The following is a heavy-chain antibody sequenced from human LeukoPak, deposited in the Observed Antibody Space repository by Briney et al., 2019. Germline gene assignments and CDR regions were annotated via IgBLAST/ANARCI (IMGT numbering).Heavy chain of an antibody. CDR3: ASLSLGHY. D-gene: IGHD6-6*01. Sequence: GGSLRLSCAASGFTVSNNYMSWVRQAPGKGLEWVSVVYSGGSTYYADSVKGRFTISRDTSKNTLSLQMNSLRAEDTAVYYCASLSLGHYWGQGTLVTVSS. CDR1: GFTVSNNY. V-gene: IGHV3-53*01. CDR2: VYSGGST. J-gene: IGHJ4*02.